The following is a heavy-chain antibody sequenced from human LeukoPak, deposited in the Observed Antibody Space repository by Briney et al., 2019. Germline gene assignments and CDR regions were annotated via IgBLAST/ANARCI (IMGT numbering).Heavy chain of an antibody. CDR1: GFTFSSYW. CDR3: VSIPGD. D-gene: IGHD7-27*01. Sequence: GGSLRLSCAASGFTFSSYWMHWVRQAPGKGLVWVSRINSDGSSTSYADSVKGRLTISRDNAKNTLYLQMNTLRAEDTAVYYCVSIPGDWGQGILVTVSS. J-gene: IGHJ4*02. V-gene: IGHV3-74*01. CDR2: INSDGSST.